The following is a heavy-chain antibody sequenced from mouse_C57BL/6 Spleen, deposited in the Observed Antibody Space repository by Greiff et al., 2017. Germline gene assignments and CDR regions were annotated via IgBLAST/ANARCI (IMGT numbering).Heavy chain of an antibody. CDR1: GFNIKDDY. V-gene: IGHV14-4*01. CDR2: IDPENGDT. CDR3: TTRDGTVDY. D-gene: IGHD4-1*01. Sequence: EVKLMESGAELVRPGASVKLSCTASGFNIKDDYMHWVKQRPEQGLEWIGWIDPENGDTEYASKFQGKATITADTSSNTAYLQLSSLTSEDTAVYYCTTRDGTVDYWGQGTTLTVSS. J-gene: IGHJ2*01.